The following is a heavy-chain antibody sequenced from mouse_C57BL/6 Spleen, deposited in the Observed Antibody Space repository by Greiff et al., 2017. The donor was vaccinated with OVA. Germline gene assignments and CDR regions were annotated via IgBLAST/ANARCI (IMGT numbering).Heavy chain of an antibody. CDR3: ARERDFDY. V-gene: IGHV5-4*01. J-gene: IGHJ2*01. Sequence: EVQLVESGGGLVKPGGSLKLSCAASGFTFSSYAMSWVRQTPEKRLEWVATISDGGSYTYYPDNVKGRFTISRDNAKNNLYLQMSHLKSEDTAMYYCARERDFDYWGQGTTLTVSS. CDR1: GFTFSSYA. CDR2: ISDGGSYT.